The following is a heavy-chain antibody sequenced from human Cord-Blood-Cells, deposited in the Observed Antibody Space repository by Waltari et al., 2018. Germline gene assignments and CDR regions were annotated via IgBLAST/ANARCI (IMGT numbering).Heavy chain of an antibody. CDR1: GYTFTGYY. V-gene: IGHV1-2*04. D-gene: IGHD5-12*01. CDR2: INPNSGGT. Sequence: QVQLVQSGAEVKKPGASVKVSCKASGYTFTGYYMHWVRPAPGQGLEWMGWINPNSGGTNYAQKFQGWVTMTRDTSISTAYMELSRLRSDDTAVYYCARGIVATITTYYYYGMDVWGQGTTVTVSS. J-gene: IGHJ6*01. CDR3: ARGIVATITTYYYYGMDV.